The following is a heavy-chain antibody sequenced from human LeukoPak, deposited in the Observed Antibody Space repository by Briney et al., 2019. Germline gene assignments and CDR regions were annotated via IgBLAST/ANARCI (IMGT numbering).Heavy chain of an antibody. CDR1: GYTFTSYD. J-gene: IGHJ2*01. Sequence: ASVKVSCKASGYTFTSYDINWVRQATGQGLEWMGWMKPNSGNTGYAQKFQGRVTVSRNTTIGTAYMELSSLRSEDTAVYYCARAVLSQQWYFDLWGRGTLVTVSS. CDR2: MKPNSGNT. V-gene: IGHV1-8*01. CDR3: ARAVLSQQWYFDL. D-gene: IGHD1/OR15-1a*01.